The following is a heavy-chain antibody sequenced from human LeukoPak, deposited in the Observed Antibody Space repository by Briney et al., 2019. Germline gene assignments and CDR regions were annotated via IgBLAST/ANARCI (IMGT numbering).Heavy chain of an antibody. CDR2: ISWNSGSI. J-gene: IGHJ4*02. CDR3: AKGITMVRGPLGY. V-gene: IGHV3-9*01. D-gene: IGHD3-10*01. Sequence: PGRSLRLSCAASGFTFDDYAMHWVRQAPGKGLEWVSGISWNSGSIGYADFVKGRFTISRDNAKNSLYLQMNSLRAEDTALYYCAKGITMVRGPLGYWGQGTLVTVSS. CDR1: GFTFDDYA.